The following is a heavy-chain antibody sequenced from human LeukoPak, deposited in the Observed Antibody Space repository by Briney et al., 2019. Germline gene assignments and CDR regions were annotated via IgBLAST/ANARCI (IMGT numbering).Heavy chain of an antibody. CDR1: GGTFSSYA. V-gene: IGHV1-69*05. CDR3: ASQSGKLRIGMYYYYMDV. CDR2: IIPIFGTA. Sequence: SVKVSCKASGGTFSSYAISWVRQAPGQGLEWMGGIIPIFGTANYAQKFQGRVTITTDESTSTAYMELSSLRSEDTAVYYCASQSGKLRIGMYYYYMDVWGKGTTVTVSS. J-gene: IGHJ6*03.